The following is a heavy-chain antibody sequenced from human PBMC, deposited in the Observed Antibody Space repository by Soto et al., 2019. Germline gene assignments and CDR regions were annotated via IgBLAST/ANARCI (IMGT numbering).Heavy chain of an antibody. J-gene: IGHJ4*02. V-gene: IGHV3-11*01. CDR1: GFTFSDYY. CDR3: ANDPYYYASEN. Sequence: QVQLVESGGGLVKRGGSLRLSCAASGFTFSDYYMTWIRQPPGKGLEWVSYISGSGTTIYYADSVKGRFTVSRDNARNSLYLQMNSLRAEDTAFYYCANDPYYYASENWGQGTLVTVSS. CDR2: ISGSGTTI. D-gene: IGHD3-10*01.